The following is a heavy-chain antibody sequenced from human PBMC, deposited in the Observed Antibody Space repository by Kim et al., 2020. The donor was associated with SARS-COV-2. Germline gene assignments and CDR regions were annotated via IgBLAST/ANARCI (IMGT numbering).Heavy chain of an antibody. CDR3: AKDGPPGRGRSGWYGYFDY. Sequence: GGSLRLSCVASGFTFTSYAMSWVRQAPGKGLECVSIISGSGGSAYYADSVKGRFTISRDNSKNTLYLQMNGLRPEDTAVYYCAKDGPPGRGRSGWYGYFDYWGQGILVTVSS. V-gene: IGHV3-23*01. J-gene: IGHJ4*02. D-gene: IGHD6-19*01. CDR2: ISGSGGSA. CDR1: GFTFTSYA.